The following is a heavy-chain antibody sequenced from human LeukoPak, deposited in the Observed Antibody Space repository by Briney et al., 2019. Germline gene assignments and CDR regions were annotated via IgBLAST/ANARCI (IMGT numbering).Heavy chain of an antibody. CDR1: GFTFSTYW. Sequence: PGGSLRLSCAASGFTFSTYWMTWVRQAPGKGLEWVANIKEDGSEKYYVDSVKGRFTISRDNSKNTVYLQMTSLRTEDTAVYYCARGPSDDYGDYNAFDVWGQGTMVTVSS. J-gene: IGHJ3*01. V-gene: IGHV3-7*02. CDR3: ARGPSDDYGDYNAFDV. CDR2: IKEDGSEK. D-gene: IGHD4-17*01.